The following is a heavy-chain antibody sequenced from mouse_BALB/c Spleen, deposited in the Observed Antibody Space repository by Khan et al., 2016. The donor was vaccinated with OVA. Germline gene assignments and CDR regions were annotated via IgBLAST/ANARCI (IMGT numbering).Heavy chain of an antibody. CDR2: IWSDGST. D-gene: IGHD2-12*01. J-gene: IGHJ3*01. V-gene: IGHV2-2*01. CDR3: ARNSYRYDLTY. Sequence: QVQLKESGPGLVQPSQSLSITCTVSGFSLITYGVHWVRQSPGKGLEWLGVIWSDGSTDYNAAFISRLSITKDNSKSQVFFKMNSLQADDTAIYYWARNSYRYDLTYWGRGTLVTVSA. CDR1: GFSLITYG.